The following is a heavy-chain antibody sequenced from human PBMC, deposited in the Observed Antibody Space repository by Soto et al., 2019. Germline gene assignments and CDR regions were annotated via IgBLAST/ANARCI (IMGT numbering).Heavy chain of an antibody. CDR1: GFTFSSYA. V-gene: IGHV3-30-3*01. D-gene: IGHD2-15*01. Sequence: QVQLVESGGGVVQPGTSLRLSCAASGFTFSSYAMHWVRQAPGKGLEWVAVISYDGYNKYYADSVKGRFTISRDKSKNTLYLQMNSLRAEDTAVYYCARGPYCSGGTCFGSQSAFDIWGQGTMVTVSS. CDR2: ISYDGYNK. J-gene: IGHJ3*02. CDR3: ARGPYCSGGTCFGSQSAFDI.